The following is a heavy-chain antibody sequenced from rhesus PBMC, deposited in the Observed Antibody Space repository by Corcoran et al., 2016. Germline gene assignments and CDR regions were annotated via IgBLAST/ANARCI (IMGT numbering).Heavy chain of an antibody. D-gene: IGHD6-31*01. V-gene: IGHV4-122*02. CDR2: ISCSVST. CDR1: GYSISSGYG. Sequence: QLQLQESGPGLVKPSETLSLTCAVSGYSISSGYGWSWIRQPPGKGLEWIGYISCSVSTSYNPSLKIRVTISRDTSKNQFSLKLSSVTAADTAVYYCASTALRAAAGNDYWGQGVLVTVSS. CDR3: ASTALRAAAGNDY. J-gene: IGHJ4*01.